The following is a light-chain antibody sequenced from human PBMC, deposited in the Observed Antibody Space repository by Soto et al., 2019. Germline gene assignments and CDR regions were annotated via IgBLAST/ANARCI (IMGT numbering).Light chain of an antibody. J-gene: IGLJ2*01. CDR2: YDS. CDR1: NVRSKS. CDR3: QVWDSSSDHVV. Sequence: SYELTQPPSVSVAPGKTAGITCGGNNVRSKSVNWYQQKPGQAPVLVIYYDSDRPSGIPERFSGSNSGNTATLTISRVEAGDEADYYCQVWDSSSDHVVFGGGTKVTVL. V-gene: IGLV3-21*04.